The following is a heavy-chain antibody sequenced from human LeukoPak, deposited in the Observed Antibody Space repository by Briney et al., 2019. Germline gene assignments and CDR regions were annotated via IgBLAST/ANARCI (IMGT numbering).Heavy chain of an antibody. CDR2: IIPIFGTA. J-gene: IGHJ4*02. CDR3: ARPSGETYYYDSSGSA. V-gene: IGHV1-69*01. CDR1: GGTFSSYA. D-gene: IGHD3-22*01. Sequence: ASVKVSCKASGGTFSSYAISWVRQAPGQGLEWMGGIIPIFGTANYAQKFQGRVTITADESTSTAYMELSSLRSEDTAVYYCARPSGETYYYDSSGSAWGQGTLVTVSS.